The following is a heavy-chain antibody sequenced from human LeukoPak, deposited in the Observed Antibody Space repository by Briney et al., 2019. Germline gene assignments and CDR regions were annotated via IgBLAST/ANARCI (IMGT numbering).Heavy chain of an antibody. Sequence: PGGSLRLSCAASGFIFRTYEMSWVRQVPGKTLEWVSYINSGGTTIYYADSVKGRFTVSRDNAKNSLYLQMNSLRAEDTAVYYCARSPHYGGNGLFDYWGQGTLVTVSS. CDR2: INSGGTTI. J-gene: IGHJ4*02. CDR1: GFIFRTYE. V-gene: IGHV3-48*03. D-gene: IGHD4-23*01. CDR3: ARSPHYGGNGLFDY.